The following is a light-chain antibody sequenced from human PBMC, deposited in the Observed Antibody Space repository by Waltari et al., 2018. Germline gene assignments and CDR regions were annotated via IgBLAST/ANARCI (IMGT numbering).Light chain of an antibody. Sequence: QSALTQPPSASGSPGQSVTISCTGTSSDVGGYEYVSWYQPHPGKAPKLMIYEVSKRPSGVPDRFSGSKAGNTASLTVSGLQAEDEADYYCNSDAGSNNWVFGGGTKLTVL. CDR2: EVS. V-gene: IGLV2-8*01. CDR3: NSDAGSNNWV. J-gene: IGLJ3*02. CDR1: SSDVGGYEY.